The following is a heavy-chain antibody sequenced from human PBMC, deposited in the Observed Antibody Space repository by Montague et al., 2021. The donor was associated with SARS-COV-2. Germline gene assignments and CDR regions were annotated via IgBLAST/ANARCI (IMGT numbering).Heavy chain of an antibody. CDR3: ARDKPDYDFWPGYGMDV. CDR2: IYHTGST. CDR1: GDSISTDNW. Sequence: SETLSLTCVVSGDSISTDNWWTWVRLPPGKGLEWVGGIYHTGSTNYNPSLKSRVTISVDTSKNQFSLKLSSVTAADTAVYYCARDKPDYDFWPGYGMDVWGQGTTVTVSS. D-gene: IGHD3-3*01. J-gene: IGHJ6*02. V-gene: IGHV4-4*02.